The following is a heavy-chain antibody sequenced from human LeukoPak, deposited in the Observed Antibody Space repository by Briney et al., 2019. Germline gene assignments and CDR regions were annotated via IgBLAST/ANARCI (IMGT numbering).Heavy chain of an antibody. CDR1: GYTFTSYG. CDR3: ARGTGAPPYYDFWSGYYTSFHYFDY. J-gene: IGHJ4*02. Sequence: ASVKVSCKASGYTFTSYGISWVRQAPGQGLEWMGWISAYNGNTNYAQKLQGRVTMTRDTSTSTVYMELSSLRSEDTAVYYCARGTGAPPYYDFWSGYYTSFHYFDYWGQGTLVTVSS. V-gene: IGHV1-18*01. D-gene: IGHD3-3*01. CDR2: ISAYNGNT.